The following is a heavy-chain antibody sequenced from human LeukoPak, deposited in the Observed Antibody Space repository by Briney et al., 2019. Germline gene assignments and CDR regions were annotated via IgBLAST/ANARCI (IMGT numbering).Heavy chain of an antibody. J-gene: IGHJ4*02. CDR2: ISYDGSNK. Sequence: GGSLRLSCAASGFTFSSYGMHWVRQAPGKGLEWVAVISYDGSNKYYADSVRGRFTISRDNSKNTLYLQMNSLRAEDTAVYYCAKEDSGSYAIDYWGQGTLVTVSS. CDR1: GFTFSSYG. D-gene: IGHD1-26*01. CDR3: AKEDSGSYAIDY. V-gene: IGHV3-30*18.